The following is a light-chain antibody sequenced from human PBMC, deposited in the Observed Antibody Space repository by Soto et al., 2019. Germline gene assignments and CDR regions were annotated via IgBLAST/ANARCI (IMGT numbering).Light chain of an antibody. J-gene: IGKJ5*01. CDR3: QQFNSYPIT. Sequence: EIVLTQSPATLFLSPGERATLSCRASQSVSGYLDWFQQKPGQAPRLVLQRIFIRAIGVPARFSGSGSGTEFTLTISGLQPDDFATYYCQQFNSYPITFGQGTRLEIK. CDR1: QSVSGY. CDR2: RIF. V-gene: IGKV3-15*01.